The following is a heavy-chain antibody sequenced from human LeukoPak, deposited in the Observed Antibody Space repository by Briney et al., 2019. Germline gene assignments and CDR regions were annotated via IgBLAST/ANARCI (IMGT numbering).Heavy chain of an antibody. V-gene: IGHV1-18*01. Sequence: ASVKVSCKASGYTFTSYGISWVRQAPGQGLEWMGWISAYNGNTNYAQELQGRVTMTTDTSTSTAYMELRSLRSDDTAVYYCARGGDYYDSSGYFDYWGQGTLVTVSS. CDR3: ARGGDYYDSSGYFDY. CDR1: GYTFTSYG. J-gene: IGHJ4*02. D-gene: IGHD3-22*01. CDR2: ISAYNGNT.